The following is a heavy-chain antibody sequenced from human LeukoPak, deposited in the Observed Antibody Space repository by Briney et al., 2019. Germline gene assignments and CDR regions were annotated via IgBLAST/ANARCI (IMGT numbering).Heavy chain of an antibody. CDR2: MNPNSGNT. CDR3: ARGPGSSSSGVFDY. J-gene: IGHJ4*02. Sequence: ASVKVSCKASGYTFNNYDINWVRQATGQGLEWMGWMNPNSGNTGYAQKFQGRVTITRNTSISTAYMELSSLRSEDTAVYYCARGPGSSSSGVFDYWGQGTLVTVSS. CDR1: GYTFNNYD. D-gene: IGHD6-6*01. V-gene: IGHV1-8*01.